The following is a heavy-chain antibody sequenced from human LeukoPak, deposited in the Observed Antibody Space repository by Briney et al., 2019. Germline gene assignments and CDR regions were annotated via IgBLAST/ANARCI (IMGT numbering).Heavy chain of an antibody. CDR3: EIGGENKNRLTDY. J-gene: IGHJ4*02. Sequence: GGSLRLSCAASGFTFSSYSMNWVRQAPGKGLEWVSSISSSSSYIYYADSVKGRFTISRDNAKNSLYLQMNSLRAEDTAVYYCEIGGENKNRLTDYWGQGTLVTGCS. D-gene: IGHD3-10*01. CDR1: GFTFSSYS. V-gene: IGHV3-21*01. CDR2: ISSSSSYI.